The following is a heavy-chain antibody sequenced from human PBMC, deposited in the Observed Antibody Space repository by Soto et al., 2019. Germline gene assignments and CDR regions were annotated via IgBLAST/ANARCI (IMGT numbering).Heavy chain of an antibody. D-gene: IGHD3-22*01. J-gene: IGHJ4*02. CDR3: ARNLYYYDSSGYYDY. Sequence: ASVKVSCKASGYTFTSYAMHWVLQAPGQRLEWMGWINAGNGNTKYSQKFQGRVTITRDTSASTAYMELSSLRSEDTAVYYCARNLYYYDSSGYYDYWGQGTLVTVSS. CDR2: INAGNGNT. CDR1: GYTFTSYA. V-gene: IGHV1-3*01.